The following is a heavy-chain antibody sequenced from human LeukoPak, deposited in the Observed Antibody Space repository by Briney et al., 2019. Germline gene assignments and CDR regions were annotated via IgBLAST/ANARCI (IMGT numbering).Heavy chain of an antibody. CDR2: ISGSGGST. J-gene: IGHJ4*02. V-gene: IGHV3-23*01. CDR3: AKDQDPHAYGSGSYAPFDY. Sequence: GGSLRLSCVASGFSFTTHAMGWVRQAPGKGLERVSHISGSGGSTKYSGSVKGRFTISRDNSKNILYLQINSLGADDTAVYYCAKDQDPHAYGSGSYAPFDYWGQGTLVTVSS. CDR1: GFSFTTHA. D-gene: IGHD3-10*01.